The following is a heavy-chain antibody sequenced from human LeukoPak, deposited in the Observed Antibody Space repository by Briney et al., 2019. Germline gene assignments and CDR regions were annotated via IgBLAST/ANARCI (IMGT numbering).Heavy chain of an antibody. D-gene: IGHD2-15*01. CDR2: IYYSGST. Sequence: PSETLSLTCSVSGVSISSYYWSWIRQPPGKGLEWIGYIYYSGSTNYNPSLKSRVTISVDTSKNQFSLKLSSVTAADTAVYYCAREVGYSNYFDYWGQGTLVTVSS. CDR1: GVSISSYY. J-gene: IGHJ4*02. CDR3: AREVGYSNYFDY. V-gene: IGHV4-59*01.